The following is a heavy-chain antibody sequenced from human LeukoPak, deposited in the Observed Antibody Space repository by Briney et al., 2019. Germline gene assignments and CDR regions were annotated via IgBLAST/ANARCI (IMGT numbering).Heavy chain of an antibody. CDR1: GYTFTSYY. D-gene: IGHD2-15*01. J-gene: IGHJ6*03. V-gene: IGHV1-46*01. CDR2: INPSGGST. CDR3: ARGVVVVVAATQGYYYYYMDV. Sequence: GASVKVSCKASGYTFTSYYMHWVRQAPGQGLEWMGIINPSGGSTSYAQKFQGRVTITTDESTSTAYMELSSLRSEDTAVYYCARGVVVVVAATQGYYYYYMDVWGKGTTVTVSS.